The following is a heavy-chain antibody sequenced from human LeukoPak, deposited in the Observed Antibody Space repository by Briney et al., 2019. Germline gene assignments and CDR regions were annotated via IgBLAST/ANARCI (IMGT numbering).Heavy chain of an antibody. J-gene: IGHJ5*02. V-gene: IGHV4-59*01. CDR1: GGSISSYY. CDR2: IYYSGST. Sequence: MSSETLSLTCTVSGGSISSYYWSWIRQPPGKGLEWIGYIYYSGSTNYNPSLKSRVTMSVDTSKNQFSLKLSSVTAADTAVYYCARALDYYGSGRPFDPWGQGTLVTVSS. D-gene: IGHD3-10*01. CDR3: ARALDYYGSGRPFDP.